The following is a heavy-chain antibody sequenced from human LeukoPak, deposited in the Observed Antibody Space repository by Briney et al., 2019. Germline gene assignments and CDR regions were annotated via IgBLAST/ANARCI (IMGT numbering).Heavy chain of an antibody. J-gene: IGHJ5*02. CDR3: ARGSCSSTSCHWSSWFDP. Sequence: PSETLSLTCAVYGGSFSGYYWSWIRQPPGKGLEWIGEINHSGSTNYNPSLKSRVTISVDTSKNQFSLKLSSGTAADTDVYYCARGSCSSTSCHWSSWFDPWGEGTLVTVSS. CDR2: INHSGST. V-gene: IGHV4-34*01. D-gene: IGHD2-2*01. CDR1: GGSFSGYY.